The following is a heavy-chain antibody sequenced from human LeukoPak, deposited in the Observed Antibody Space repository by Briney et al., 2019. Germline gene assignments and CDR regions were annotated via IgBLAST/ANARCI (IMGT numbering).Heavy chain of an antibody. V-gene: IGHV3-23*01. D-gene: IGHD1-26*01. CDR3: AKSQRGYYPRRTYYYYMDV. CDR1: GFSFSSYA. Sequence: GGSLRHFRATSGFSFSSYAMSWVRQAPGKGLEWVSAMSSSDDGRYYAASVRGRFTISRDNSKKTLYLQMNSLRAEDTAVYYCAKSQRGYYPRRTYYYYMDVWGKGTTVTVSS. J-gene: IGHJ6*03. CDR2: MSSSDDGR.